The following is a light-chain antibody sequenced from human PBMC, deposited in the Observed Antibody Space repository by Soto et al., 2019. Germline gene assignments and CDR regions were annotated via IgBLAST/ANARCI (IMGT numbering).Light chain of an antibody. J-gene: IGKJ5*01. Sequence: EILLTQSAGALSLSPGERATLSCSAAQSVGTRLAWYQHKTGQAPRLLISGASSRATGIPDRFTGSGSETSFTLTISRLEPEDFALYYCQHYQSGHPITFGQGTRLEIK. CDR3: QHYQSGHPIT. CDR2: GAS. V-gene: IGKV3-20*01. CDR1: QSVGTR.